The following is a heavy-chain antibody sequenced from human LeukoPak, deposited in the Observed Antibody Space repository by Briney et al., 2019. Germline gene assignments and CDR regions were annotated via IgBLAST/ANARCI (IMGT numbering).Heavy chain of an antibody. CDR2: ISGNGGST. CDR1: GFTFSSYA. CDR3: AKGLTVTMWGQGMDV. J-gene: IGHJ6*02. V-gene: IGHV3-23*01. D-gene: IGHD4-11*01. Sequence: PGGSLRLSCAASGFTFSSYAMGWVRQAPGKGLEWVSSISGNGGSTKYADSVKGRFTIFRDNSKNTLYLQMNSLRAEDTAVYYCAKGLTVTMWGQGMDVWGQGTTVTVSS.